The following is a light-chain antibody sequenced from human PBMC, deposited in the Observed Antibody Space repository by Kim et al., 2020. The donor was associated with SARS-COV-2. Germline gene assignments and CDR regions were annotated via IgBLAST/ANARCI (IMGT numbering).Light chain of an antibody. CDR1: QSVSTF. V-gene: IGKV3-11*01. Sequence: EIVLTQSPATLSLSPGERATLSCRASQSVSTFLAWYQHKPGQPPRLLIYDASNRATGIPARFSGSGSGTAFTLTISSLEPEDFAVYYCQQRSSWWTFGQGTKVDI. CDR2: DAS. CDR3: QQRSSWWT. J-gene: IGKJ1*01.